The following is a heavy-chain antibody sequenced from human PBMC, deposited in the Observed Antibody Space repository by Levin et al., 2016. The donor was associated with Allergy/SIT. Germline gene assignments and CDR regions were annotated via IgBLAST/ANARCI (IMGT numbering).Heavy chain of an antibody. D-gene: IGHD4-23*01. CDR1: EYNFINYW. J-gene: IGHJ4*02. V-gene: IGHV5-51*01. Sequence: GESLKISCKGSEYNFINYWVAWVRQMPGKGLEWIGIVYPGDSTARYSPSFQGQVTLSADKSISTAYLQWSSLRASDTALYYCARRNPRGETYGGDFDYWGQGTLVTVSS. CDR3: ARRNPRGETYGGDFDY. CDR2: VYPGDSTA.